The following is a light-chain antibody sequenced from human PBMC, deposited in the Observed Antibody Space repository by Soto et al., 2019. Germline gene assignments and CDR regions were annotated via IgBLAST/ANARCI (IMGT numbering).Light chain of an antibody. V-gene: IGKV3-11*01. CDR1: QSVSIY. Sequence: EIVLTQSPATLSLSPGERATLSCRASQSVSIYLAWYQHRPGQAPRLLIYDASNRATGIPARFSGSGSGTNFTLTTCSLESEDFAVYSCQHRYSWPLTFGGGTRVEIK. CDR2: DAS. CDR3: QHRYSWPLT. J-gene: IGKJ4*01.